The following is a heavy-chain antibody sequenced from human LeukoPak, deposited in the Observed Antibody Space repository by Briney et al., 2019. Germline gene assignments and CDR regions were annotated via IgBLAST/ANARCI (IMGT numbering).Heavy chain of an antibody. CDR1: GFTVSANY. D-gene: IGHD1-26*01. J-gene: IGHJ3*02. Sequence: PGGSLRLSCAASGFTVSANYMSWVRQAPGKGLEWVSVIYSGGSTYYADSVRGRFTISRDSSKNTLSRQMHSLRTEDTAVYYCAREGSDSANPRAFDIWGQGTMVTVSS. V-gene: IGHV3-66*02. CDR2: IYSGGST. CDR3: AREGSDSANPRAFDI.